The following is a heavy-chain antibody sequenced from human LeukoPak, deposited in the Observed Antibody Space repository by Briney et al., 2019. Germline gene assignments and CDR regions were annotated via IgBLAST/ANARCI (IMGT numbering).Heavy chain of an antibody. V-gene: IGHV4-59*10. CDR1: GGSFSGYY. J-gene: IGHJ4*02. Sequence: SETLSLTCAVYGGSFSGYYWSWIRQPAGKGLEWIGRIYTSGSINYNPSLKSRVTMSVDTSKNQFSLKLSSVTAADTVVYYCARVAWGIAAAGYYFDYWGQGTLVIVCS. D-gene: IGHD6-13*01. CDR2: IYTSGSI. CDR3: ARVAWGIAAAGYYFDY.